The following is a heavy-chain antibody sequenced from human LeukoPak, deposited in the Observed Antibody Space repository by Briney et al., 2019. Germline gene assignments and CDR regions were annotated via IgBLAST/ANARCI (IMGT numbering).Heavy chain of an antibody. CDR2: IYYSGST. J-gene: IGHJ6*03. CDR3: ARQEGYTLTTTYYYYYMDV. D-gene: IGHD4-11*01. V-gene: IGHV4-39*01. Sequence: TSETLSLTCTVSGGSISSSSYYWGWIRQPPGKGLEWLGSIYYSGSTYYNPSLKSRVTISVDTSKNQFSLKLSSVTAADTAVYYCARQEGYTLTTTYYYYYMDVGGKGTTVTVSS. CDR1: GGSISSSSYY.